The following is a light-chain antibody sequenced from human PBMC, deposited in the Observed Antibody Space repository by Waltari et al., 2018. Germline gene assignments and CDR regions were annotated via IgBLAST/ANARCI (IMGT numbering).Light chain of an antibody. Sequence: DIQMTQSPSSLSASVGDRVTITCRASRGLSNYLAWYQQKPGKVPKLLIYAASTLQSGVPSRFRGSGFGTDFTLTISSLQPEDVATYYCQKYSSPGSFGQGTKVEIK. J-gene: IGKJ1*01. CDR3: QKYSSPGS. CDR1: RGLSNY. CDR2: AAS. V-gene: IGKV1-27*01.